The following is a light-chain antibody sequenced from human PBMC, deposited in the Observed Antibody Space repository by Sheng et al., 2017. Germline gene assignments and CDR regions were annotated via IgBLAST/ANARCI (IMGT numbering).Light chain of an antibody. J-gene: IGKJ2*01. CDR3: QQRSNWPPT. V-gene: IGKV3-11*01. Sequence: EIVMTQSPATLSVSPGERATLSCRASQSVTNNLAWYQQKPGQAPRLLIYGASTRATGVPATFSGSGSGTDFTLTISSLEPEDFAVYYCQQRSNWPPTFGQGTKLEIK. CDR2: GAS. CDR1: QSVTNN.